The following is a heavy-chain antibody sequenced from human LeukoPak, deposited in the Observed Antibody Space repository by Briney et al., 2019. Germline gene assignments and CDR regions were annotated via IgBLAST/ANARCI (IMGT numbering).Heavy chain of an antibody. CDR3: ASLVRPAATGTFDY. CDR1: GFTFSSYS. D-gene: IGHD2-2*01. V-gene: IGHV3-21*01. CDR2: ISSSSSYI. Sequence: GGSLRLSCAASGFTFSSYSMNWVRQAPGKGLEWVSSISSSSSYIYYADSVKGRFTISRDNAKNSLYLQMNSLRAEDTAVYYCASLVRPAATGTFDYWGQGTLVTVSS. J-gene: IGHJ4*02.